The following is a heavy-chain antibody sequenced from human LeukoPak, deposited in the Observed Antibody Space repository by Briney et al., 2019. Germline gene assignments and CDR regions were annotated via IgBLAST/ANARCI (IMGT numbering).Heavy chain of an antibody. V-gene: IGHV5-51*01. J-gene: IGHJ6*02. D-gene: IGHD2-15*01. CDR1: GYSFTNYW. CDR2: IYPGDSGT. CDR3: ARPLYSRTAYYYHGIDI. Sequence: GESLKISCKGSGYSFTNYWIVWVRQMPGKGLEWMGIIYPGDSGTRYSPSFQGQVTISADKSINIAYLQWSGLKASDTAMYYCARPLYSRTAYYYHGIDIWGQGTTVAVSS.